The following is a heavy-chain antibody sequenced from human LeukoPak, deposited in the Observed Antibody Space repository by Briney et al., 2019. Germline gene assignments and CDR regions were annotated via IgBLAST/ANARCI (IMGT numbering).Heavy chain of an antibody. D-gene: IGHD3-3*01. CDR2: INPSGGST. V-gene: IGHV1-46*01. Sequence: GASVKVSCKASGYTLTSYYMHWVRQAPGQGLEWMGIINPSGGSTSYAQKFQGRVTMTRDTSTSTVYMELSSLRSEDTAVYYCARDRSLYYDFWSGYEAGEGYGMDVWGQGTTVTVSS. CDR3: ARDRSLYYDFWSGYEAGEGYGMDV. CDR1: GYTLTSYY. J-gene: IGHJ6*02.